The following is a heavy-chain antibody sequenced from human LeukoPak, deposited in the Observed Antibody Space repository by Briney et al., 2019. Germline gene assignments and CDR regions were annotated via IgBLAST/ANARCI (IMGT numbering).Heavy chain of an antibody. CDR1: GYTFTSYA. CDR2: INTNTGNP. Sequence: VASVKVSCKASGYTFTSYAMNWVRQASGQGLEWMGLINTNTGNPTCAQGFTGRFVFSLDTSVSTAYLQISSLKAEDTAVYYCARVHGGSSGFRFDYWGQGTLVTVSS. J-gene: IGHJ4*02. D-gene: IGHD6-19*01. CDR3: ARVHGGSSGFRFDY. V-gene: IGHV7-4-1*02.